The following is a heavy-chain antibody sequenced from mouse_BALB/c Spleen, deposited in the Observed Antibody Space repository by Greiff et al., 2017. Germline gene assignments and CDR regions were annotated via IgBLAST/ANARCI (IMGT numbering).Heavy chain of an antibody. CDR1: GFTFSSYA. J-gene: IGHJ3*01. CDR2: ISSGGSYT. D-gene: IGHD2-1*01. V-gene: IGHV5-9-4*01. Sequence: EVHLVESGGGLVKPGGSLKLSCAASGFTFSSYAMSWVRQSPEKRLEWVAEISSGGSYTYYPDTVTGRFTISRDNAKNTLYLEMSSLRSEDTAMYYCAREGTYGNYVRFAYWGQGTLVTVSA. CDR3: AREGTYGNYVRFAY.